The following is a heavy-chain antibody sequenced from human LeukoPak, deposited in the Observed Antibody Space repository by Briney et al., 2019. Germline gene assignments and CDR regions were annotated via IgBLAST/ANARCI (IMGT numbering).Heavy chain of an antibody. J-gene: IGHJ4*02. Sequence: GAPVKVSCKASGYTFTSYDINWVRQATGQGLEWMGWMNPNSGNTGYAQKFQGRVTMTRNTSISTAYMELSSLRSEDTAVYYCARVRSAYRYSSSWYFFTFWGQGTLVTVSS. CDR1: GYTFTSYD. CDR3: ARVRSAYRYSSSWYFFTF. CDR2: MNPNSGNT. V-gene: IGHV1-8*01. D-gene: IGHD6-13*01.